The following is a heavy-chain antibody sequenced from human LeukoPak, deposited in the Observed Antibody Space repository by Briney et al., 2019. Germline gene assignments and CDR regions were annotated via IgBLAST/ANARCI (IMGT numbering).Heavy chain of an antibody. CDR1: GGSFSGYY. D-gene: IGHD6-13*01. J-gene: IGHJ4*02. V-gene: IGHV4-34*01. Sequence: SETLSLTCAVYGGSFSGYYWSWIRQPPGKGLEWIGDINHSGSTNYNPSLKSRVTISVDTSKNQFSLKLSSVTAADTAVYYCARGLGDGTAAASYYFDYWGQGTLVTVSS. CDR2: INHSGST. CDR3: ARGLGDGTAAASYYFDY.